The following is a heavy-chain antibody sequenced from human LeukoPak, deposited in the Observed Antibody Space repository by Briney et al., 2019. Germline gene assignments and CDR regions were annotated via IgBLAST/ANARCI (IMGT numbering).Heavy chain of an antibody. CDR1: GGSISSSSYY. Sequence: PSDTLSLTCTVSGGSISSSSYYWGWIRQPPGKGLEWIVSIYYSGSTYYNPSLKSRVTISVDTSKNQFSLKLSSVTAADTAVYYCAARLDYYDSSGYPPWGQGTLVTVSS. CDR2: IYYSGST. J-gene: IGHJ5*02. D-gene: IGHD3-22*01. CDR3: AARLDYYDSSGYPP. V-gene: IGHV4-39*01.